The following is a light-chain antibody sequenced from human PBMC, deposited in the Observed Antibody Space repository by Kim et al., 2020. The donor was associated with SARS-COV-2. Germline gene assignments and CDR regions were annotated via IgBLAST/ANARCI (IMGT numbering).Light chain of an antibody. CDR3: QQYDNY. Sequence: STLSASVGDRVIITCRASQSNSMWLAWYHQKPGKAPKLLISKASSLQSGVPSRFSGSGSGTEFTLTISSLQPDDFGTYYCQQYDNYFGQGTKLEI. J-gene: IGKJ2*01. CDR2: KAS. CDR1: QSNSMW. V-gene: IGKV1-5*03.